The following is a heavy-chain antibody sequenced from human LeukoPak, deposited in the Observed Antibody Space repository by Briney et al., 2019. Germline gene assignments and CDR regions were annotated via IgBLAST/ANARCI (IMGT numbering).Heavy chain of an antibody. CDR1: GFTFSSYA. V-gene: IGHV3-30-3*01. J-gene: IGHJ4*01. CDR2: ISYDGSNK. CDR3: AKDKIVVIRPHFDY. Sequence: PGGSLRLSCAASGFTFSSYAMHWVRQAPGKGLGWVAVISYDGSNKYYADSVKGRFTISRDNSKNTLYLQMNSLRAEDTAVYYCAKDKIVVIRPHFDYWGQGSLVTVSA. D-gene: IGHD3-22*01.